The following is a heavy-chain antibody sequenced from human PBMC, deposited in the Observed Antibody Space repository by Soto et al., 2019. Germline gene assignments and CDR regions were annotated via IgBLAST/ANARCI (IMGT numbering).Heavy chain of an antibody. CDR2: IYPGDSDT. D-gene: IGHD6-19*01. V-gene: IGHV5-51*01. Sequence: GESLKISCKGSGYSFTSYWIGWVRQMPGKGLEWMGIIYPGDSDTRYSPSFQGQVTISADKSISTAYLQWSSLKASDTAMYYCASFSSGWDGSNYYYYGMDVWGQGTTVTVSS. J-gene: IGHJ6*02. CDR1: GYSFTSYW. CDR3: ASFSSGWDGSNYYYYGMDV.